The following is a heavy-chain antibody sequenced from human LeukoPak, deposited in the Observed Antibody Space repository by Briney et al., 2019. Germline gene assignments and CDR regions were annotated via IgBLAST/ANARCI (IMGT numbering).Heavy chain of an antibody. J-gene: IGHJ4*02. D-gene: IGHD3-22*01. CDR2: IYHSGST. CDR3: ARAYYYDSGALDY. V-gene: IGHV4-30-2*01. CDR1: GGSISSGGYS. Sequence: PSQTLSLTCAVSGGSISSGGYSWSWIRQPPGKGLEWIGYIYHSGSTYYNPSLKSRVTISVDRSKNQFSLKLSSVTAADTAVYYCARAYYYDSGALDYWGQGTLVTVSS.